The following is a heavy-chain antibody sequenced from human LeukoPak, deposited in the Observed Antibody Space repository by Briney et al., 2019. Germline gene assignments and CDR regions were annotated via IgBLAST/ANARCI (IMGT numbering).Heavy chain of an antibody. Sequence: PGGSLRLSCAASGFTFSNYAMSWVRQAPGKGLEWVSSINDSGGATYYADSVKGRFTISRDNSKNTLDLQMNSLRAEDTAVYYCAKDRGVWAFDIWGQGTMVTVSS. D-gene: IGHD3-10*01. J-gene: IGHJ3*02. CDR1: GFTFSNYA. CDR3: AKDRGVWAFDI. CDR2: INDSGGAT. V-gene: IGHV3-23*01.